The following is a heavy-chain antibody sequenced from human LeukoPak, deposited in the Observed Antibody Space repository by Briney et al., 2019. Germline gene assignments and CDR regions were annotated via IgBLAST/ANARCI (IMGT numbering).Heavy chain of an antibody. Sequence: ASVKVSCKASGGTFSSYAISWVRQAPGQGLEWMGWISAYNGNTNYAQKLQGRVTMTTDTSTSTAYMELRSLRSDDTAVYYCARDSPIAAAGTSLYYYYGMDVWGQGTTVTVSS. CDR1: GGTFSSYA. V-gene: IGHV1-18*01. CDR2: ISAYNGNT. J-gene: IGHJ6*02. D-gene: IGHD6-13*01. CDR3: ARDSPIAAAGTSLYYYYGMDV.